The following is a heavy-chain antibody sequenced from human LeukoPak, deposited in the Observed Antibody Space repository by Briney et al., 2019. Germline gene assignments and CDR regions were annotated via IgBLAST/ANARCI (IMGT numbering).Heavy chain of an antibody. CDR2: ISYDGSNK. V-gene: IGHV3-30-3*01. CDR1: GLTFRSYA. J-gene: IGHJ4*02. Sequence: GGSLRLSCAASGLTFRSYAMHWVRQAPGKGLEWVAVISYDGSNKYYADSVKGRFTISRDNSKNTLYLQMNSLRAEDTAVYYCARYRGYSGYDLFDYWGQGTLVTVSS. CDR3: ARYRGYSGYDLFDY. D-gene: IGHD5-12*01.